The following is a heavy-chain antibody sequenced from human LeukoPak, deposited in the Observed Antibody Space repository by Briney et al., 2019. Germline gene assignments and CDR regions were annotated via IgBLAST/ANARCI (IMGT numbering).Heavy chain of an antibody. CDR1: GYTFTSLW. V-gene: IGHV5-51*01. CDR3: ARGYRLDS. CDR2: IYPGDSDI. Sequence: KPGESLKISCKGSGYTFTSLWIAWVPQMPGKGLGWMGIIYPGDSDIRYSPSLQGQVTISADKSISTAYLQWSSLKASDTAMYYCARGYRLDSWGQGTLVTVSS. J-gene: IGHJ4*02. D-gene: IGHD3-16*02.